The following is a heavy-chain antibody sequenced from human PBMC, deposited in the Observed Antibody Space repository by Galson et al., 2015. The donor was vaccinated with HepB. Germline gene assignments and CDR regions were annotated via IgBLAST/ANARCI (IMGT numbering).Heavy chain of an antibody. CDR1: GFTFNSYA. Sequence: SLRLSCAASGFTFNSYAMAWVRQAPGKGLEWVSVVTSGGDNTFYADSVTGRFIVSPDNSRNTLYLQTRSLRADDTAVYYCVTTVRGINYWGQGTLLTVSS. CDR3: VTTVRGINY. J-gene: IGHJ4*02. CDR2: VTSGGDNT. V-gene: IGHV3-23*01. D-gene: IGHD3-10*01.